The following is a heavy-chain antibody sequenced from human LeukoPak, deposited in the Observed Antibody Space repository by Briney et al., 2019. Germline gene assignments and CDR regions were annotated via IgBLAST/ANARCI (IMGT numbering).Heavy chain of an antibody. CDR1: GGSINSFY. Sequence: PSETLSLTCSVSGGSINSFYWGWIRQPAGKELEWIGRIYSSGTTNFNPSLKSRVTISVDTSKNQFSLKLSSVTAADTAVYYCARGSYPIWFDYWGQGTLVTVSS. CDR3: ARGSYPIWFDY. D-gene: IGHD3-3*01. J-gene: IGHJ4*02. CDR2: IYSSGTT. V-gene: IGHV4-4*07.